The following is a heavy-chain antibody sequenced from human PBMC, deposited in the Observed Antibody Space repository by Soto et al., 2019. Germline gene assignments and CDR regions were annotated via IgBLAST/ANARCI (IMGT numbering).Heavy chain of an antibody. CDR3: GRDRQHQLLLDGIDV. CDR1: GFTFKNYG. CDR2: IEYDGNNK. D-gene: IGHD2-2*01. J-gene: IGHJ6*02. V-gene: IGHV3-33*01. Sequence: QVQLEESGGGVLQPGRSLRLSCAASGFTFKNYGMEWVRQAPGKGLEWVAVIEYDGNNKYYADSVKSRFTISRDNSKNMLNLQITSLRAEDTAVYYCGRDRQHQLLLDGIDVWGQGATVTVSS.